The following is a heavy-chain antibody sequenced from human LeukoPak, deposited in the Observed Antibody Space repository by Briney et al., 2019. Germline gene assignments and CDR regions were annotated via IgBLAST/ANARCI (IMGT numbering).Heavy chain of an antibody. D-gene: IGHD1-7*01. CDR2: IRASGGGP. CDR3: ALELTAFDF. CDR1: GLTFSSYA. V-gene: IGHV3-23*01. Sequence: PGGSLRLSCAVSGLTFSSYAMSWVRQAPGKGLEWVSGIRASGGGPTYADSVKGRFTISRDNSKNTLYLQVDSLRADDTAVYYCALELTAFDFWGQGTLVTVSS. J-gene: IGHJ4*02.